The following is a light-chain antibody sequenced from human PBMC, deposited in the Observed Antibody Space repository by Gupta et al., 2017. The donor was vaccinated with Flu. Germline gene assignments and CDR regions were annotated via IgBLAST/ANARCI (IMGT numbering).Light chain of an antibody. CDR1: QIISSTY. J-gene: IGKJ5*01. CDR3: QRNGSSPRIT. CDR2: GAF. V-gene: IGKV3-20*01. Sequence: EIVLTPSPGALSLSPGERATLPCRASQIISSTYLAWYQQKPGQAPRLLIYGAFSSDTGISDRFSGSGYGTDLTLTISRRELEDFAVYYCQRNGSSPRITFGQGTRLEMK.